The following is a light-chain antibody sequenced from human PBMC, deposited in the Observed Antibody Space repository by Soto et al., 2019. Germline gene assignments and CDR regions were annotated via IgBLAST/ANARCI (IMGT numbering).Light chain of an antibody. V-gene: IGKV3-15*01. CDR1: QSVSSN. CDR3: QEYDNWPPYP. CDR2: GAS. Sequence: EIVMTQSPATLSVSPGERATLSCRASQSVSSNLAWYQQKPGQAPRLLIYGASSRATGIPDRFSGSGSGTAFTLIISSLQSEDSAVYFCQEYDNWPPYPLRQGTKLEIK. J-gene: IGKJ2*01.